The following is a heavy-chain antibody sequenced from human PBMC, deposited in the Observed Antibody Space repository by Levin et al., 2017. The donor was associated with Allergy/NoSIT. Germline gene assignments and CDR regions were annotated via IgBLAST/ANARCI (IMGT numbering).Heavy chain of an antibody. D-gene: IGHD6-19*01. V-gene: IGHV4-59*08. CDR1: GDSIRSSY. Sequence: SQTLSLTCTVSGDSIRSSYWSWIRPPPGKGLEWIGYIYHTRSTNYNPSLKSRLTISIDASKNQFSLKLSSVTAADTAVYYCARRSSTGLFDPWGQGTLVTVSS. J-gene: IGHJ5*02. CDR3: ARRSSTGLFDP. CDR2: IYHTRST.